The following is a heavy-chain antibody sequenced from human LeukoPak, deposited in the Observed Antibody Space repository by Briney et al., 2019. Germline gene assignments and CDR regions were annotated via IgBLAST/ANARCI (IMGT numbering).Heavy chain of an antibody. Sequence: QAGGSLRLSCAASGFTFSRYAMSWVRQAPGKGLEWVSTIGGSGSSTYSADSVKGRFTISRDNSKNTLYLQMNSLRAEDTAVYYCAKGRDTTNFYDYWGLGTLVTVSS. V-gene: IGHV3-23*01. CDR2: IGGSGSST. D-gene: IGHD2-2*01. CDR3: AKGRDTTNFYDY. J-gene: IGHJ4*02. CDR1: GFTFSRYA.